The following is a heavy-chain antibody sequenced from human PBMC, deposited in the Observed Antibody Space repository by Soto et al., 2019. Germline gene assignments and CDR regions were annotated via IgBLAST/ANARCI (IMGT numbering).Heavy chain of an antibody. D-gene: IGHD3-22*01. CDR2: IIPIFGTA. V-gene: IGHV1-69*13. CDR1: GGTFSSYA. J-gene: IGHJ5*02. Sequence: SVKVSCKASGGTFSSYAISWVRQAPGQGPEWMGGIIPIFGTANYAQKFQGRVTITADESTSTAYMELSSLRSEDTAVYYCARDAQTYYYDSSGYYNWFDPWGQGTLVTVS. CDR3: ARDAQTYYYDSSGYYNWFDP.